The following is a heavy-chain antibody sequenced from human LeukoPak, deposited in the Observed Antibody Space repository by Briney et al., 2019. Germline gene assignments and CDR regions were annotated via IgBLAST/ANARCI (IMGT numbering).Heavy chain of an antibody. CDR2: IKPDGSEK. V-gene: IGHV3-7*01. CDR3: ARGGAARSYYYLDV. Sequence: GGSLRLSCSASGFTFSRYWMTWVRQAPGKGLEWVANIKPDGSEKYYVDSVKGRFTISRDNAENSVYLQMNSLRAEDTAVYFCARGGAARSYYYLDVWGKGTTVTVSS. J-gene: IGHJ6*03. CDR1: GFTFSRYW. D-gene: IGHD6-6*01.